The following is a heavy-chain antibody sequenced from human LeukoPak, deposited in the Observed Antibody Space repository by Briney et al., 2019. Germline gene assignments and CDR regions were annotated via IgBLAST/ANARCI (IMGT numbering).Heavy chain of an antibody. J-gene: IGHJ4*02. CDR1: GGSFSGYY. CDR2: IYTSGST. D-gene: IGHD3-9*01. CDR3: ARGGSVYYDILTGYYLGYYFDY. Sequence: SETLSLTCAVYGGSFSGYYWSWIRQPPGKGLEWIGRIYTSGSTNYNPSHKSRVTISVDTSKNQFSLKLCSVTAADTAVYYCARGGSVYYDILTGYYLGYYFDYWGQGTLVTVSS. V-gene: IGHV4-59*10.